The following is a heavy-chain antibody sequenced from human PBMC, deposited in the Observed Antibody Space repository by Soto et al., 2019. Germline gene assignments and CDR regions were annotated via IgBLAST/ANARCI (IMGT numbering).Heavy chain of an antibody. Sequence: SETLSLTCSVSGGSISSSSYSWGWIRQPPGKGLEWIGTIYYSGSTHYNPSLEGRVAISADTPNNQLSLRLSSVTAADTAVYYCGRQPGHCGSTTCFGYYRVDLWGQGTTVTVSS. V-gene: IGHV4-39*01. J-gene: IGHJ6*02. CDR3: GRQPGHCGSTTCFGYYRVDL. CDR2: IYYSGST. CDR1: GGSISSSSYS. D-gene: IGHD2-2*01.